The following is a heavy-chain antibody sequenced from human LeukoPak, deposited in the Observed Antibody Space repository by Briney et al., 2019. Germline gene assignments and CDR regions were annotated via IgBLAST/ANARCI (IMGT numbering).Heavy chain of an antibody. CDR1: GGSISSYY. D-gene: IGHD3-22*01. J-gene: IGHJ6*03. V-gene: IGHV4-59*12. CDR2: IYYSGST. Sequence: PSETLSLTCTVSGGSISSYYWSWIRQPPGKGLEWIGYIYYSGSTNYNPSLKSRVTMSVDTSKNQFSLKLSSVTAADTAVYYCARDIVVVTNTYYYYYYMDVWGRGTTVTVSS. CDR3: ARDIVVVTNTYYYYYYMDV.